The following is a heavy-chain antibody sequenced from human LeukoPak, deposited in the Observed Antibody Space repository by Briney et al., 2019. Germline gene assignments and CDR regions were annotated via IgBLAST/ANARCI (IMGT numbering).Heavy chain of an antibody. CDR1: GYTFTNHD. D-gene: IGHD1-14*01. Sequence: ASVKVSCKASGYTFTNHDMHWVRRAPGQRLEWMGCINPGNGDTKYSQEFQGRVTITSDTSASTAYMELSSLRSEDMAVYYCTLYNYWGQGTLVTVSS. CDR3: TLYNY. J-gene: IGHJ4*02. CDR2: INPGNGDT. V-gene: IGHV1-3*03.